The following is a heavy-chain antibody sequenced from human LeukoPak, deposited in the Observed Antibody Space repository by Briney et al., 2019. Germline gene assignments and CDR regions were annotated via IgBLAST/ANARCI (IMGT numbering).Heavy chain of an antibody. D-gene: IGHD3-16*01. J-gene: IGHJ4*02. V-gene: IGHV4-59*01. CDR3: ARANGGPAPFFDY. CDR2: IYYSGST. CDR1: GGSISSYY. Sequence: SETLSLTCTVSGGSISSYYWSWIRQPPGKGLEWIGYIYYSGSTNYNPSLKSRVTISVDTSKNQFSLKLSSVTAADTAAYYCARANGGPAPFFDYWGQGTLVTVSS.